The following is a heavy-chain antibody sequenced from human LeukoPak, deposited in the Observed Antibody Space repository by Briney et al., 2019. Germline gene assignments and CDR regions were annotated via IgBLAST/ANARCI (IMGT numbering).Heavy chain of an antibody. V-gene: IGHV4-31*03. CDR2: IYYSGST. D-gene: IGHD5-18*01. CDR3: ARGRLQLWSYPFDY. Sequence: PSQTLSLTCTVSGGSISSGGYYWSWIRQHPGKGLEXXGYIYYSGSTYYNPSLKSRVTISVDTSKNQFSLKLSSVTAADTAVYYCARGRLQLWSYPFDYWGQGTLVTVSS. CDR1: GGSISSGGYY. J-gene: IGHJ4*02.